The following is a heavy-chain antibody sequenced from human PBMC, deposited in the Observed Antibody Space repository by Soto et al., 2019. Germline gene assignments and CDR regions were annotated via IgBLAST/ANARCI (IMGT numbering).Heavy chain of an antibody. J-gene: IGHJ6*02. V-gene: IGHV4-30-4*01. CDR3: ARRAYSSSWYYYYYGMDV. CDR2: IYYSGST. D-gene: IGHD6-13*01. CDR1: GGSISSGDYY. Sequence: SETLSLTCIVSGGSISSGDYYWSWIRQPPGKGLEWIGYIYYSGSTYYNPSLKSRVTISVDTSKNQFSLKLSSVTAADTAVYYCARRAYSSSWYYYYYGMDVWGQGTTVTVSS.